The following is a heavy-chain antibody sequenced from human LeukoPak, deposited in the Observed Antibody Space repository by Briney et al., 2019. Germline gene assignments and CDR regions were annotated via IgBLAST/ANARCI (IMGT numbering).Heavy chain of an antibody. V-gene: IGHV3-11*01. CDR2: INPGGGTT. Sequence: AGSLRLSCAASGFTFSDYYMNWIRQAPGQGLEWLSYINPGGGTTNFADSVRGRFTISRDTAKNSLYLQMNSLTADDTAVYYCAIGRDIAVAGRGGYFDLW. J-gene: IGHJ2*01. CDR3: AIGRDIAVAGRGGYFDL. CDR1: GFTFSDYY. D-gene: IGHD6-19*01.